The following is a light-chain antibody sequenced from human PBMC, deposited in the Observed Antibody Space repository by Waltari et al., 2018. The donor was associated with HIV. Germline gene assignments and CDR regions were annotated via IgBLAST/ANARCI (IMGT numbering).Light chain of an antibody. J-gene: IGKJ4*01. Sequence: DIVMTQSPLSLPVTPGEPASIYCRSSQSHLHSNGYNYLGWYLQKPGQSPQLLIYLGSNRASGVPDRFSGSASGTNFTLQISRVEAEDVGIYYCMQALQTPPTFGGGTNVEVK. CDR1: QSHLHSNGYNY. CDR3: MQALQTPPT. V-gene: IGKV2-28*01. CDR2: LGS.